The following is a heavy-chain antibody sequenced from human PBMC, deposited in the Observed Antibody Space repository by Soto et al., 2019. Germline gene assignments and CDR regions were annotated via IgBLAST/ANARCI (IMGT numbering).Heavy chain of an antibody. CDR1: GSSVSSTY. D-gene: IGHD3-10*01. V-gene: IGHV3-53*01. J-gene: IGHJ4*02. Sequence: GCSLRRSCAVPGSSVSSTYMSWVRQAPGKGLEWVSVMYSGGSEYYADSVKGRFSISRDNSKNTLSLQMNSLRAEDTAVYYCARVMMVRGVVFEYWGRGTLVTVSS. CDR2: MYSGGSE. CDR3: ARVMMVRGVVFEY.